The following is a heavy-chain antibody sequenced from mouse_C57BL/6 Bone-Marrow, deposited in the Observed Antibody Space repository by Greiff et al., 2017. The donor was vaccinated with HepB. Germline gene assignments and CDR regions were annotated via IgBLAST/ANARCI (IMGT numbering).Heavy chain of an antibody. Sequence: QLQQSGAELVRPGASVTLSCKASGYTFTDYEMHWVKQTPVHGLEWIGAIDPETGGTAYNQKFKGKAILTADKSSSTAYMELRSLTSEDSAVYYCTRSYGNYVFDYWGQGTTLTVSS. J-gene: IGHJ2*01. CDR2: IDPETGGT. CDR3: TRSYGNYVFDY. CDR1: GYTFTDYE. V-gene: IGHV1-15*01. D-gene: IGHD2-1*01.